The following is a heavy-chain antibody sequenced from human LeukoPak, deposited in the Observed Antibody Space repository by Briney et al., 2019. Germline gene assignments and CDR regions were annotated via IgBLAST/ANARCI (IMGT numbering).Heavy chain of an antibody. CDR1: GYTFTSYG. CDR2: INPNSGGT. CDR3: ARDPLEWLVLPKAFDI. V-gene: IGHV1-2*02. Sequence: GASVKVSCKGSGYTFTSYGISWVRQAPGQGLEWMGWINPNSGGTTYAQKFQGRVTMTRDTSISTAYLELSRLRSDDTAVYYCARDPLEWLVLPKAFDIWGQGAMVTVSS. D-gene: IGHD3-3*01. J-gene: IGHJ3*02.